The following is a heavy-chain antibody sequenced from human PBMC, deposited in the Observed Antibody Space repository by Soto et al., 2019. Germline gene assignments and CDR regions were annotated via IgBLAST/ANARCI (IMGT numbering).Heavy chain of an antibody. CDR2: ISAYNGNT. CDR3: VRSSGLDLGDSGTYLSCVFDY. Sequence: ASVKVSCKASGYTFTSYGISWVRQAPGQGLEWMGWISAYNGNTNYAQKLQGRVTMTTDTSTSTAYMELRSLRSDDTAVYYFVRSSGLDLGDSGTYLSCVFDYWGQGTQVTVSS. J-gene: IGHJ4*02. V-gene: IGHV1-18*01. CDR1: GYTFTSYG. D-gene: IGHD5-12*01.